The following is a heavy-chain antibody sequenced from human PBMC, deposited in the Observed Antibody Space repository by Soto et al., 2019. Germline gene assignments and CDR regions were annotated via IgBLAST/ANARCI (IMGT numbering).Heavy chain of an antibody. CDR1: GFTFSSYS. CDR2: ISSSSSTI. CDR3: ARGAAMGATTDYYGMDV. V-gene: IGHV3-48*02. Sequence: EVQLVESGGGLVQPGGSLRLSCAASGFTFSSYSMNWVRQAPGKGLEWVSYISSSSSTIYYADSVKGRFTISRDNAKISLYLQMNSLRDEDTAVDYCARGAAMGATTDYYGMDVWGQGTTVTVSS. D-gene: IGHD1-26*01. J-gene: IGHJ6*02.